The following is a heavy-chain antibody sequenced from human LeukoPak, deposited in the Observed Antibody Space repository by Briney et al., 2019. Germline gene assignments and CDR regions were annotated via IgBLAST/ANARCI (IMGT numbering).Heavy chain of an antibody. Sequence: PGGSLRLSCAASGFSFSSHWMSWVRQAPGKGLEWVANIKQDGSEKYYVDSVKGRFTVSRDNSKNTLYLQMNSLRPEDTAVYYCAKRGGSYIGYFDYWGQGTLVTVSS. CDR1: GFSFSSHW. J-gene: IGHJ4*02. CDR3: AKRGGSYIGYFDY. CDR2: IKQDGSEK. D-gene: IGHD1-26*01. V-gene: IGHV3-7*01.